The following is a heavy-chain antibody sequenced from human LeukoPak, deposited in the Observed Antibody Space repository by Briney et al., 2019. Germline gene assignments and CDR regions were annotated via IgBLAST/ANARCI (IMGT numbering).Heavy chain of an antibody. Sequence: SETLSLTCTVSGGSISSGGYYWSWIRQPPGKGLEWIGYIYYSGSTYYNPSLKSRVTISVDTSKNQFSLKLSSVTAADTAVYYCARDRFYCSSGSCYTEDWGQGTLVTVSS. CDR3: ARDRFYCSSGSCYTED. V-gene: IGHV4-31*03. J-gene: IGHJ4*02. D-gene: IGHD2-15*01. CDR1: GGSISSGGYY. CDR2: IYYSGST.